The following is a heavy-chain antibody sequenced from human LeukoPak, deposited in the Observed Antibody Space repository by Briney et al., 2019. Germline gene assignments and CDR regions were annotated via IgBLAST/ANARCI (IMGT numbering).Heavy chain of an antibody. CDR2: IYYSGST. J-gene: IGHJ5*02. CDR1: GGSISSGDYY. Sequence: SETLSLTCTVSGGSISSGDYYWSWIRQPPGKGLEWIGYIYYSGSTYYNPSLKSRVTISVDTSMNQFSLKLSSVTAADTAVYYCASTPLVNMVRANGVFDPWGQGTLVTISS. CDR3: ASTPLVNMVRANGVFDP. D-gene: IGHD3-10*01. V-gene: IGHV4-30-4*01.